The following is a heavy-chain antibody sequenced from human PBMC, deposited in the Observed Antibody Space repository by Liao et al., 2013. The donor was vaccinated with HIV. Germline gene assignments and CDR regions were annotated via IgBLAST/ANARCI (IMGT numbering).Heavy chain of an antibody. J-gene: IGHJ4*02. CDR3: ARARIAVAGFPLGFDY. Sequence: QVQLQESGPGLVKPSQTLSLTCTVSGGSISSYYWSWIRQPAGKGLEWIGRIYTSGSTNYNPSLKSRVTISVDTSKNQFSLKLSSVTAADTAVYYCARARIAVAGFPLGFDYWGQGTLVTVSS. D-gene: IGHD6-19*01. CDR1: GGSISSYY. V-gene: IGHV4-4*07. CDR2: IYTSGST.